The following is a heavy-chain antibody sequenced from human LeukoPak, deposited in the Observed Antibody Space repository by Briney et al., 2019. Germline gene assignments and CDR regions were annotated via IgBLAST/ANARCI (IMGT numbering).Heavy chain of an antibody. J-gene: IGHJ6*02. V-gene: IGHV3-7*01. Sequence: GGSLRLSCAASVFTFSDSWMSWVRQAPGKGLEWVANMNQDGSEKDYVDSVRGRFTISRDNARNSPYLQMGSLRAEDTAVYYCATYTHWVAGDVWGQGTTVTVSS. CDR1: VFTFSDSW. CDR3: ATYTHWVAGDV. D-gene: IGHD3-16*01. CDR2: MNQDGSEK.